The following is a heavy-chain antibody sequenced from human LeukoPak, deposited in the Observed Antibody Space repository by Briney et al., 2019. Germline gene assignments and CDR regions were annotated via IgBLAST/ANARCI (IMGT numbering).Heavy chain of an antibody. V-gene: IGHV4-34*01. CDR3: ARGVAQQLVTYYYYYYYMDV. Sequence: PSETLSLTCAVYGGSFSGYYWSWIRQPPGKGLEWIGEINHSGSTNYNPSLKSRVTISVDTSKNQFSLKLSSVTAADTAVYYCARGVAQQLVTYYYYYYYMDVWRKGTTVTVSS. CDR2: INHSGST. J-gene: IGHJ6*03. CDR1: GGSFSGYY. D-gene: IGHD6-13*01.